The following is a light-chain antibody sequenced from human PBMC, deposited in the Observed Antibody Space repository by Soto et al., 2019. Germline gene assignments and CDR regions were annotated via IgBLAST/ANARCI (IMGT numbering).Light chain of an antibody. CDR2: AAS. J-gene: IGKJ4*01. CDR1: QGISSW. V-gene: IGKV1-12*01. CDR3: QQSYSTPLT. Sequence: DIQMTQSPSSVSASLVYRFTITCRASQGISSWLAWYQQKPGKAPKLLIYAASNLQSGVPSRFSGSGSGTDFTLTISSLQPEDFATYYCQQSYSTPLTFGGGTKVDIK.